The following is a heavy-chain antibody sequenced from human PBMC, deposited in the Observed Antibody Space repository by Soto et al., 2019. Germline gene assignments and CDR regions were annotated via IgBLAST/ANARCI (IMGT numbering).Heavy chain of an antibody. Sequence: QLQLQESGSGLVKPSQTLSLTCAVSGGSINTATHSWSWIRQPPGKGLEWIGYIYHSGSTYYNPSVKVRVTISRDKSNNHVSRSLSSVTAADTAVYYCARGGGVTTTGDDYWGQGILVTVSS. V-gene: IGHV4-30-2*01. CDR3: ARGGGVTTTGDDY. J-gene: IGHJ4*02. CDR1: GGSINTATHS. D-gene: IGHD4-4*01. CDR2: IYHSGST.